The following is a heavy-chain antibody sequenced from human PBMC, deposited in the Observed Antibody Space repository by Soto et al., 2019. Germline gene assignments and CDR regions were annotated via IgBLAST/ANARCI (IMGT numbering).Heavy chain of an antibody. J-gene: IGHJ4*02. Sequence: ASVKVSCKVSGYTLTELSMHWVRQAPGKGLEWMGGFDPEDGETIYAQKFQGRVTMTEDTSTDTAYMELSSLRSEDTAVYYCATVYYYDSSGYQTLFDYWGQGTLVTVSS. CDR1: GYTLTELS. D-gene: IGHD3-22*01. V-gene: IGHV1-24*01. CDR3: ATVYYYDSSGYQTLFDY. CDR2: FDPEDGET.